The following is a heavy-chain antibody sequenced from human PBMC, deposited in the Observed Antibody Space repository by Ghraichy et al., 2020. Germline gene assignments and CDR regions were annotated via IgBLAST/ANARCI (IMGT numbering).Heavy chain of an antibody. CDR1: GGSISSSNW. CDR3: ARGYWNYHLGGFYYYYYGMDV. V-gene: IGHV4-4*02. CDR2: IYHSGST. Sequence: SETLSLTCAVSGGSISSSNWWSWVRQPPGKGLEWIGEIYHSGSTNYNPSLKSRVTISVDKSKNQFSLKLSSVTAADTAVYYCARGYWNYHLGGFYYYYYGMDVWGQGTTVTVSS. D-gene: IGHD1-7*01. J-gene: IGHJ6*02.